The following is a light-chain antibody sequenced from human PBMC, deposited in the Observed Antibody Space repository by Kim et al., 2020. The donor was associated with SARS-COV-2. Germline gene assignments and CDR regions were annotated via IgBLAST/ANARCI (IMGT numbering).Light chain of an antibody. J-gene: IGKJ4*01. CDR2: GAS. CDR1: QSVSSN. CDR3: QQYNKWPLT. V-gene: IGKV3D-15*01. Sequence: EIVVTQSPATLSVSPGERATLSCRASQSVSSNLAWYQHKPGQAPRLLIHGASTRATGIPARFSGSGSGTEFTFTISSLQSEDFAVYYCQQYNKWPLTFGGGTKLEI.